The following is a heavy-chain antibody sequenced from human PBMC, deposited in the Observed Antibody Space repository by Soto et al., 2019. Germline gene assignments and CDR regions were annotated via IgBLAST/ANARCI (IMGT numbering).Heavy chain of an antibody. D-gene: IGHD5-18*01. Sequence: GGSLRLSCAASGFTFSSYALTWVRQAPGKWLEWVSTISGSGGSTYYADSVKGRFTISRDNSKNTLYLQMNTLRAEDTALYYCAKDRSGYSYGYSFDYWGQGALVTVSS. CDR3: AKDRSGYSYGYSFDY. J-gene: IGHJ4*02. V-gene: IGHV3-23*01. CDR2: ISGSGGST. CDR1: GFTFSSYA.